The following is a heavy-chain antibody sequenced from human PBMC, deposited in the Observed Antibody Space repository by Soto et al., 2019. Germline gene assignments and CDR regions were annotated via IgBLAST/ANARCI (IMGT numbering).Heavy chain of an antibody. CDR3: ARFSAYSSGWYFDY. J-gene: IGHJ4*02. D-gene: IGHD6-19*01. CDR2: IYHTGST. Sequence: SETLSLTCAVSGGSISSSNWWSWVRQPPGKGLEWIGEIYHTGSTNYNPSLKSRVTISVDKSKNQFSLKLSSVTAADTAVFYCARFSAYSSGWYFDYWGQGTLVTVSS. CDR1: GGSISSSNW. V-gene: IGHV4-4*02.